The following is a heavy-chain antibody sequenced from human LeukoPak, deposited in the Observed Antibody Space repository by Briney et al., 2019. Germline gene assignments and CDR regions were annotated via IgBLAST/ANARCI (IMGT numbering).Heavy chain of an antibody. V-gene: IGHV4-4*02. J-gene: IGHJ4*02. CDR2: IYPSWTT. Sequence: PSETLSLTCAVSGASISSSNRRSWVRQAPEKRPEWIGDIYPSWTTNYNPSLKSRVTISGDETNNLLSLRLTSVTAADTADYYCTRKPYCYDSGSHFHYWGQGSLVTVSS. CDR1: GASISSSNR. CDR3: TRKPYCYDSGSHFHY. D-gene: IGHD3-10*01.